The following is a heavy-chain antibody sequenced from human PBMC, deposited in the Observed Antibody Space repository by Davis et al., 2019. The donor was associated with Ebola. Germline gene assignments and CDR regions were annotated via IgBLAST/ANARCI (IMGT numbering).Heavy chain of an antibody. CDR3: AKDTSNIWFDI. D-gene: IGHD1-26*01. Sequence: AGSLTLSCAASGFTFNQYAMTWLRQAPGKGLEWFSTLGTSADTYYADSVKGRFTIYRDNSKNPLYLQMNGLRVEDTAIYYCAKDTSNIWFDIWGQGTNVSVSS. CDR1: GFTFNQYA. J-gene: IGHJ3*02. CDR2: LGTSADT. V-gene: IGHV3-23*01.